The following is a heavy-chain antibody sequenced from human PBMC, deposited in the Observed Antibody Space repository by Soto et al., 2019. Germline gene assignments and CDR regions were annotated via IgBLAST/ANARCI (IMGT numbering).Heavy chain of an antibody. D-gene: IGHD3-22*01. CDR1: GYTFRAYY. CDR3: ARAYYDTSLSTTFYGLDV. Sequence: GASVKVSCKASGYTFRAYYMHWVRQAPGQGLEWMGWINPNSGGTSSAQKFQGWVTMTRDTSISTVYMELSRLKSDDTAVYYCARAYYDTSLSTTFYGLDVWGQGTTVTVSS. J-gene: IGHJ6*02. V-gene: IGHV1-2*04. CDR2: INPNSGGT.